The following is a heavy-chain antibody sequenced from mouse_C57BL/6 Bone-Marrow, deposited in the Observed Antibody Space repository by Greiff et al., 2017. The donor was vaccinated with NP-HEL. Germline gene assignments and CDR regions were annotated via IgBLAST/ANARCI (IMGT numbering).Heavy chain of an antibody. CDR2: IYPGAGDT. V-gene: IGHV1-82*01. CDR1: GYAFSSSW. D-gene: IGHD1-1*01. J-gene: IGHJ2*01. Sequence: VQLQQSGPELVKPGASVKISCKASGYAFSSSWMNWVKQRPGKGLEWIGRIYPGAGDTNYNGKFKGKATLTADKSSSTAYMQLSSLTSEDSAVYFCARGGITTVVATGYYFDYWGQGTTLTVSS. CDR3: ARGGITTVVATGYYFDY.